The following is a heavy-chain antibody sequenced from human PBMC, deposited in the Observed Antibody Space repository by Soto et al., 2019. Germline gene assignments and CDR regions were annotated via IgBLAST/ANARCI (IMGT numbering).Heavy chain of an antibody. J-gene: IGHJ4*02. D-gene: IGHD3-3*01. Sequence: QLVESGGGVVQPERSLKLYCTASNFVFSVYSLHWVRQAPGKGLEWVALISYDGGNKYYADSVKGRFTISRDNSKNTLYLQMNSLRREDTAVYYCARDKDQYDFWGGTPDSRGQGTLVTVSS. CDR2: ISYDGGNK. CDR3: ARDKDQYDFWGGTPDS. CDR1: NFVFSVYS. V-gene: IGHV3-30-3*01.